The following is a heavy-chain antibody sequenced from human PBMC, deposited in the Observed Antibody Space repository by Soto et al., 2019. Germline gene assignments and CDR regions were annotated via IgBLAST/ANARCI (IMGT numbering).Heavy chain of an antibody. V-gene: IGHV1-69*08. CDR1: GGTFSSYT. Sequence: QVQLVQSGAEVKKPGSSVKVSCKASGGTFSSYTISWVRQAPGQGLEWMGRIIPILGIANYALKFQGRVTITADKSTSTAYMELSSLRSEDTAVYYCARERGGMATFDYWGQGTLVTVSS. CDR2: IIPILGIA. J-gene: IGHJ4*02. CDR3: ARERGGMATFDY. D-gene: IGHD5-12*01.